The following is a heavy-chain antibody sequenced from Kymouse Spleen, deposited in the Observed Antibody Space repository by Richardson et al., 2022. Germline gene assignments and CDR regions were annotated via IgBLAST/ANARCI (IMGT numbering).Heavy chain of an antibody. D-gene: IGHD6-6*01. CDR2: ISWNSGSI. V-gene: IGHV3-9*01. J-gene: IGHJ3*02. Sequence: EVQLVESGGGLVQPGRSLRLSCAASGFTFDDYAMHWVRQAPGKGLEWVSGISWNSGSIGYADSVKGRFTISRDNAKNSLYLQMNSLRAEDTALYYCAKDRSSSPDAFDIWGQGTMVTVSS. CDR1: GFTFDDYA. CDR3: AKDRSSSPDAFDI.